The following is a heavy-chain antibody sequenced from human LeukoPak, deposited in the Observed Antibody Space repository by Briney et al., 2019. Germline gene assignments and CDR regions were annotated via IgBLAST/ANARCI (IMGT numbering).Heavy chain of an antibody. Sequence: GGSLRLSCTASGFTFSTYAMTWVRRAPGKGLEWISSMSSGSSYIYYADSVRGRFTISRDNTKNSLYLEMNNLRGEDTAIYYCARDRPTGASRVFVVQWGQGTPVTVSS. D-gene: IGHD2-21*01. CDR3: ARDRPTGASRVFVVQ. J-gene: IGHJ4*02. CDR1: GFTFSTYA. V-gene: IGHV3-21*06. CDR2: MSSGSSYI.